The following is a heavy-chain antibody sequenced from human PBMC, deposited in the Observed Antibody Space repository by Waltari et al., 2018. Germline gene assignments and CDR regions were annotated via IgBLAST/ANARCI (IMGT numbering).Heavy chain of an antibody. J-gene: IGHJ4*02. D-gene: IGHD5-12*01. CDR3: AKDGGSVRDGYNVH. V-gene: IGHV3-30*18. Sequence: QVQLVESGGGVVQPGRSLRLSCAASGFTFSSYGMHWVRQAPGKGLEWVAVISYDGSNKYYADSVKGRFTISRDKSKNTLYLQMNSLRAEDTAVYYCAKDGGSVRDGYNVHWGQGTLVTVSS. CDR1: GFTFSSYG. CDR2: ISYDGSNK.